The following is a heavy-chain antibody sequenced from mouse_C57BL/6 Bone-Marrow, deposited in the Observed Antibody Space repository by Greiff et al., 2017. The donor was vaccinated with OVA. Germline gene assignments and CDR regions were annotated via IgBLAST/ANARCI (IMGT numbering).Heavy chain of an antibody. J-gene: IGHJ4*01. CDR3: ARDEDYAMDY. V-gene: IGHV7-1*01. CDR1: GFTFSDFY. CDR2: SRNKANDYTT. Sequence: EVQGVESGGGLVQSGRSLRLSCATSGFTFSDFYMEWVRQAPGKGLEWIAASRNKANDYTTEYSASVKGRFIVSRDTSQSILYLQMNALRAEDTAIYYCARDEDYAMDYWGQGTSVTVSS.